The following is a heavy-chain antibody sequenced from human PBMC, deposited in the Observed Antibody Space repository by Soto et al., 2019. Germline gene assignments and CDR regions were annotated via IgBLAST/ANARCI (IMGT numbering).Heavy chain of an antibody. CDR1: GFTFSSYG. J-gene: IGHJ5*02. V-gene: IGHV3-33*01. CDR2: IWYDGSNK. Sequence: QVQLVESGGGVVQPGRSLRLSCAASGFTFSSYGMHWVRQAPGKGLEWVAVIWYDGSNKYYADSVKGRFTISRDNSKNPLYLQMNSLRGEDTAVYYWARERSDIWTGGWFDPWGQGTLVTVSS. D-gene: IGHD3-9*01. CDR3: ARERSDIWTGGWFDP.